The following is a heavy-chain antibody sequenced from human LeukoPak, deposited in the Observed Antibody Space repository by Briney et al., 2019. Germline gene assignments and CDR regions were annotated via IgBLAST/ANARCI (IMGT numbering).Heavy chain of an antibody. CDR1: GFSFIKYP. J-gene: IGHJ3*02. CDR2: ISSNGEST. V-gene: IGHV3-64D*06. Sequence: GGSLRPSCSASGFSFIKYPMHWVRQAPGKGPEYVSTISSNGESTYYGDSVKGRFTISRDTSKNTLYLQMSSLRAEDTAVYYCVKDLDDNSPPDAFDIWGQGTMVTVAS. CDR3: VKDLDDNSPPDAFDI. D-gene: IGHD5-24*01.